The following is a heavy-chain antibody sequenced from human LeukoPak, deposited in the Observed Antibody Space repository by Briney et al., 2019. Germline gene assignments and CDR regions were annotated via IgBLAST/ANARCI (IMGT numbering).Heavy chain of an antibody. V-gene: IGHV3-43*02. CDR2: ISGDGGST. CDR1: GFTFDDYA. D-gene: IGHD3-22*01. J-gene: IGHJ3*02. CDR3: AKDSSLYYYDSSGYSHAFDI. Sequence: GGSLRLSCAASGFTFDDYAMHWVRQAPGKCLEWVSLISGDGGSTYYADSVKGRFTISRDNSENSLYLQMNSLRTEDTALYYCAKDSSLYYYDSSGYSHAFDIWGQGTMVTVSS.